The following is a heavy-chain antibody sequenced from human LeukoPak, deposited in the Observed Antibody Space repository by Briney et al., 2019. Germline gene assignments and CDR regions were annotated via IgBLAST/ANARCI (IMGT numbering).Heavy chain of an antibody. CDR2: IRQDGGEK. CDR3: ARDGTAAGLYFDL. D-gene: IGHD6-13*01. Sequence: GGSLRLSCAVSGFTFIDYWMNWVRQAPGKGLERVASIRQDGGEKYYVDSVKGRFTISRDNTKNSLYLQMSALRAEDTAVYYCARDGTAAGLYFDLWGQGTLVTVSS. J-gene: IGHJ4*01. CDR1: GFTFIDYW. V-gene: IGHV3-7*01.